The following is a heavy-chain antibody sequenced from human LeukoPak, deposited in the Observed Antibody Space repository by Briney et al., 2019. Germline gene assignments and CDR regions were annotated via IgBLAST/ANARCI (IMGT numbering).Heavy chain of an antibody. CDR3: ARARQQLATFDP. Sequence: ASVKVSCKASGGTFSSYAISWVRQAPGQGLEWMGWISAYNGNTNYAQKLQGRVTMTTDTSTSTAYMELRSLRSDDTAVYYCARARQQLATFDPWGQGTLVTVSS. D-gene: IGHD6-13*01. J-gene: IGHJ5*02. CDR2: ISAYNGNT. CDR1: GGTFSSYA. V-gene: IGHV1-18*01.